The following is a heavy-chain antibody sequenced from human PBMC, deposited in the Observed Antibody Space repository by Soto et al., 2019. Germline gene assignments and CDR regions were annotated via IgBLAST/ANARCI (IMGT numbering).Heavy chain of an antibody. D-gene: IGHD3-10*01. CDR1: GDTFSGYP. CDR2: NIPVFGTT. V-gene: IGHV1-69*18. Sequence: QVQLVQSGAELKKPGSSVKVSCKASGDTFSGYPINWVRQAPGEGLEGMGRNIPVFGTTNDAPRFEGRVTFTADESTNTAYMELRGLRSEDTAVYYCARDGGFGELKYWGPGTLVTVSS. J-gene: IGHJ4*02. CDR3: ARDGGFGELKY.